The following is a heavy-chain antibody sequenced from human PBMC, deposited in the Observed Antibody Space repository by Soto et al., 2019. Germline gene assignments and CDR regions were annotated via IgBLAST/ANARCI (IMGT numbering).Heavy chain of an antibody. J-gene: IGHJ4*02. Sequence: QAHLAQSGAEVKKPGSSVTVSCKASGGTFNSYGISWVRQAPGQGLDWMGVIIPLYGTVNYAQKFQGRASRTADKSTSTADMDLNSLRSDETAVYYCARVRVIRGVIPSHFGLWGQGTQVTVSS. CDR2: IIPLYGTV. V-gene: IGHV1-69*06. CDR1: GGTFNSYG. D-gene: IGHD3-10*01. CDR3: ARVRVIRGVIPSHFGL.